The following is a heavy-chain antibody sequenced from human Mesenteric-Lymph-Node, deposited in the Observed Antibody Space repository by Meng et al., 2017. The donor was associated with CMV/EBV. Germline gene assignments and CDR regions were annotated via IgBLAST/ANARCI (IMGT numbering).Heavy chain of an antibody. Sequence: KASGYTFTGYYSHWVRQVPGQGLEWMGRINPNSGGTNYAQKFQGRVTMTRDTSISTAYMELSRLRSDDTAVYYCARADYGSGSYPKYWGQGTLVTVSS. V-gene: IGHV1-2*06. D-gene: IGHD3-10*01. CDR3: ARADYGSGSYPKY. J-gene: IGHJ4*02. CDR1: GYTFTGYY. CDR2: INPNSGGT.